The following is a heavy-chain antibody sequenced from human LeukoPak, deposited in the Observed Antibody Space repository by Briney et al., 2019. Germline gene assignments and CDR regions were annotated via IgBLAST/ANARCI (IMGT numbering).Heavy chain of an antibody. V-gene: IGHV4-59*12. Sequence: SETLSLTCTVSGVSISRYYWSWIRQPPGKGLERIGYISYSGSTNYNPSLNSRVSISVDTSKVQFSLKLSSVTASDTAVYYCARDQDYYGSGSYGPDYWGQGTLVTVSS. CDR2: ISYSGST. D-gene: IGHD3-10*01. CDR1: GVSISRYY. J-gene: IGHJ4*02. CDR3: ARDQDYYGSGSYGPDY.